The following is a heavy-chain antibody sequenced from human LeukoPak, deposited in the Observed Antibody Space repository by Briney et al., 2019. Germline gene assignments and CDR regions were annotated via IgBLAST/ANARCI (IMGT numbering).Heavy chain of an antibody. CDR2: IYYSGST. D-gene: IGHD6-19*01. CDR1: GGSISSVAYY. Sequence: SESLSLTCTVAGGSISSVAYYWSWIRQRPGKGLEWSGYIYYSGSTYYNPSLKSRVTISIDTSKNQFSLKLNSVTAADTAVYYCARRISSGWNFDYWGQGTLVTVSS. CDR3: ARRISSGWNFDY. V-gene: IGHV4-31*03. J-gene: IGHJ4*02.